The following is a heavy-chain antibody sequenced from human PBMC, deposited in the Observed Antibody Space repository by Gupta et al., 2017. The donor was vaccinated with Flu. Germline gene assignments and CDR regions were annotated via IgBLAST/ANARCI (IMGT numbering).Heavy chain of an antibody. CDR3: ATTGRDLWELVYYFDY. J-gene: IGHJ4*02. CDR2: FDPENGET. Sequence: PGKGLEWMGGFDPENGETIYAQKFQGRVTMTEDTSTDTAYMELSSLRSEDTAVYYCATTGRDLWELVYYFDYWGQGTLVTVSS. D-gene: IGHD1-26*01. V-gene: IGHV1-24*01.